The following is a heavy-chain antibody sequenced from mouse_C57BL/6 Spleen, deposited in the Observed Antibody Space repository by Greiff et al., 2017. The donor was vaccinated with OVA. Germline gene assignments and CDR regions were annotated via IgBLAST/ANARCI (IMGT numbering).Heavy chain of an antibody. Sequence: QVQLQQSGPELVKPGASVKISCKASGYAFSSSWMNWVKQRPGKGLEWIGRIYPGDGDTNYNGKFKGKATLTADKSSSTAYMQLSSLTSEDSAVYVCAGGNYYAMDYWGQGTSVTVSS. CDR1: GYAFSSSW. CDR3: AGGNYYAMDY. V-gene: IGHV1-82*01. J-gene: IGHJ4*01. D-gene: IGHD2-1*01. CDR2: IYPGDGDT.